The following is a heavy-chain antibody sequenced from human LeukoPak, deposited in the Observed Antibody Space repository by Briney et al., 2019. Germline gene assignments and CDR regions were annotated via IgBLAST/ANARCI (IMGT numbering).Heavy chain of an antibody. CDR1: GFTFDTRA. D-gene: IGHD3-10*01. CDR2: VTSSGRTP. J-gene: IGHJ4*02. V-gene: IGHV3-23*01. CDR3: AKDRPNFYETSGAYYKPKGDF. Sequence: PGGSLRLSCEASGFTFDTRAMSWVRQAPEKGLEWVASVTSSGRTPYYADSVRGRFTISRDNSKNTLYLQMNSLRGEDTAVYYCAKDRPNFYETSGAYYKPKGDFWGQGSLVTVSS.